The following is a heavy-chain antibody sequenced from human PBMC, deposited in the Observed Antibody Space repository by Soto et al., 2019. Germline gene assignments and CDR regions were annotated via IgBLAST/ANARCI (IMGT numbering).Heavy chain of an antibody. J-gene: IGHJ6*02. CDR1: GGTFSSYA. D-gene: IGHD6-13*01. CDR2: IIPIFGTA. Sequence: SVKVSCKASGGTFSSYAISWVRQAPGQGLEWMGGIIPIFGTANYAQKFQGRVTITADESTSTAYMELSSLRSEDTAVYYCASSEYSSSWYFGRAVPEYYYYGMDVWGQGTTVTVSS. V-gene: IGHV1-69*13. CDR3: ASSEYSSSWYFGRAVPEYYYYGMDV.